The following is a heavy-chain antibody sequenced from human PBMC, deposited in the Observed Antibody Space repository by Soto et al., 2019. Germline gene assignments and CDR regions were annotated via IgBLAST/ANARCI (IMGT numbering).Heavy chain of an antibody. Sequence: QVQLVQSGGEVKKPGASVKVSCKASGYTFTNYGISWVRQAPGQGLEWMGWINVYNGNTKYAQKVQGRVTMTTDTSTSTAYTELRSLRSDDTAVYYCARGVGSGSYYNQYTWFDPWGQGTLVTVSS. CDR2: INVYNGNT. J-gene: IGHJ5*02. D-gene: IGHD3-10*01. CDR3: ARGVGSGSYYNQYTWFDP. V-gene: IGHV1-18*01. CDR1: GYTFTNYG.